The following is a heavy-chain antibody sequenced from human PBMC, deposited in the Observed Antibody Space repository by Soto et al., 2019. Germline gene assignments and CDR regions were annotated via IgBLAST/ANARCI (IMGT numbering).Heavy chain of an antibody. Sequence: GGSLRLSCAASGFTFSSYSMNWVRQAPGKGLEWVSYISSSSSTIYYADSVKGRFTISRDNAKSSLYLQMNSLRAEDTAVYYCARVGLGFGESPFDYWGQGTLVTVSS. CDR3: ARVGLGFGESPFDY. CDR2: ISSSSSTI. CDR1: GFTFSSYS. V-gene: IGHV3-48*01. J-gene: IGHJ4*02. D-gene: IGHD3-10*01.